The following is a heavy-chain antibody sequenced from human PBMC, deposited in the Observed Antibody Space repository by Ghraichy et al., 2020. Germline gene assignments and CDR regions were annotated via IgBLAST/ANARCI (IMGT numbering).Heavy chain of an antibody. Sequence: GGSRRLSCAASGFTFSSYSMHWVRQAPGKGLEWVSSISSKGHYLYYADSMKGRFTISRDNAKNSLYLRINSLTAEDSAVYYCARERLYYYDGSGHYYFDCWGQGTLVTVSS. CDR1: GFTFSSYS. CDR3: ARERLYYYDGSGHYYFDC. J-gene: IGHJ4*02. D-gene: IGHD3-22*01. V-gene: IGHV3-21*01. CDR2: ISSKGHYL.